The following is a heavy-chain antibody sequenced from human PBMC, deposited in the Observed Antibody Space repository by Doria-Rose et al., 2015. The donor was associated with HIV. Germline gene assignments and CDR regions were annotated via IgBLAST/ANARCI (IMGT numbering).Heavy chain of an antibody. CDR1: GGSFSGYY. Sequence: QVQLQQWGAGLLKPSETLSLTCGVYGGSFSGYYWAWLRQPPGKGLEWIGKINDSGSTNYRPSLKRRVTISGDTSKCQFSLKLSSVTAADTAVYYCARERPRLDYWGQGTLVTVSS. CDR3: ARERPRLDY. CDR2: INDSGST. V-gene: IGHV4-34*01. J-gene: IGHJ4*02. D-gene: IGHD6-6*01.